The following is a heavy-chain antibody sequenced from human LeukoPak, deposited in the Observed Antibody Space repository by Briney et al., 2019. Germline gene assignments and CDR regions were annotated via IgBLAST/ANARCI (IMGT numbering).Heavy chain of an antibody. CDR3: ARGHEYSSGCYDAFDI. D-gene: IGHD6-19*01. V-gene: IGHV1-18*04. Sequence: ASVKVSCKASGYTFTSYGISWVRQAPGQGLEWMGWISAYNGNTNCAQKLQGRVTVTTDTSTSTAYMELRSLRSDDTAVYYCARGHEYSSGCYDAFDIWGQGTMVTVSS. J-gene: IGHJ3*02. CDR1: GYTFTSYG. CDR2: ISAYNGNT.